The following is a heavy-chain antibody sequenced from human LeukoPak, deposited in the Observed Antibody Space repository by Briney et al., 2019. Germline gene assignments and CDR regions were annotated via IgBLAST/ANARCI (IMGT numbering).Heavy chain of an antibody. J-gene: IGHJ4*02. Sequence: GGSLRLSCAASGFTFSSYAMSWVRQAPGKGLEWVSSISSSGGSAYNADSVKGRFTISRDNSKNTLNLQMNSLRAEDTAVYYCVKVRTGTYTLDYWGQGTLVTVSS. CDR1: GFTFSSYA. CDR3: VKVRTGTYTLDY. V-gene: IGHV3-23*01. CDR2: ISSSGGSA. D-gene: IGHD3-10*01.